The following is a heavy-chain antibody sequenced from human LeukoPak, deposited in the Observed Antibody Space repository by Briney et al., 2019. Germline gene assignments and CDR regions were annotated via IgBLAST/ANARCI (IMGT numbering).Heavy chain of an antibody. Sequence: PGGSLRLSCAASGFTLSTYNMKWVRQAPRKGLEWVSSISTSSSYIYYADSVKGRFTISRDNARNSLYLQMNSLRAEDTAVYYCARDRAPYYYGSGSPDAFDIWGQGTMVTVSS. V-gene: IGHV3-21*01. J-gene: IGHJ3*02. CDR1: GFTLSTYN. CDR3: ARDRAPYYYGSGSPDAFDI. D-gene: IGHD3-10*01. CDR2: ISTSSSYI.